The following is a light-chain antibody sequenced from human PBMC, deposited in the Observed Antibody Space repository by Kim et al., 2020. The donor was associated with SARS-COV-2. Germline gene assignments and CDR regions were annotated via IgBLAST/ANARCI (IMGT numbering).Light chain of an antibody. CDR3: QKYDDDPWT. CDR2: DAS. J-gene: IGKJ1*01. CDR1: QSISTY. V-gene: IGKV1-27*01. Sequence: DIQMTQSPSSLAASVGDRVTIACRASQSISTYLNWYQQKPGKVPNLLIYDASSLQSGVPSRFSGSGSGTDFTLTISSLQPEDVGSYYCQKYDDDPWTFGQGTKVDIK.